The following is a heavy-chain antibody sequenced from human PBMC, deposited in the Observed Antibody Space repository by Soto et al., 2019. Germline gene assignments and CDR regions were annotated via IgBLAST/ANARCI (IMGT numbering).Heavy chain of an antibody. CDR1: GYTSTSYD. CDR2: MNPNSGNT. J-gene: IGHJ3*02. CDR3: ATYTSMVLDAFDI. Sequence: QVQLVQSGAEVKKPGASVKVSCKASGYTSTSYDINWVRQATGQGLEWMGWMNPNSGNTGYAQKFQGRVTMTRSTXRSTAYMERSSLTSEDTAVYYCATYTSMVLDAFDIWGQGTKVTVSS. D-gene: IGHD2-8*01. V-gene: IGHV1-8*01.